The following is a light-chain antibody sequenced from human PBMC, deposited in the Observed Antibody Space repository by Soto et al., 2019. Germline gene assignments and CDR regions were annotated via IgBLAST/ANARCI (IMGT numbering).Light chain of an antibody. CDR3: QQYYSPPPVT. J-gene: IGKJ4*01. V-gene: IGKV4-1*01. Sequence: DIVMTQSPDSLAVSLGERATINCKSSQSVLYSSNNKNYLAWYQQKPGQPPKLLIYWASTRESGVPDRFSGSGSGTDFTLTISSLQAEDVAVYYCQQYYSPPPVTFGGGTKVAIK. CDR2: WAS. CDR1: QSVLYSSNNKNY.